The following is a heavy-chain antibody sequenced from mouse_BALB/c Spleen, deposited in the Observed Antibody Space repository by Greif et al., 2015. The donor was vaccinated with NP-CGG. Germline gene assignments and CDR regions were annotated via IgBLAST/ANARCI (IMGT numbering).Heavy chain of an antibody. CDR2: IDPEDGDT. Sequence: VQLQQSGAELARSGASVKLSCTASGFNIKDYYMHWVKQRPEQGLEWIGWIDPEDGDTEYAPKFQGKATMTADTSSNTAYLQLSSLTSEDTAVYYCKGITTEGTYFDYWGQGTTLTVSS. V-gene: IGHV14-4*02. CDR3: KGITTEGTYFDY. J-gene: IGHJ2*01. CDR1: GFNIKDYY. D-gene: IGHD2-4*01.